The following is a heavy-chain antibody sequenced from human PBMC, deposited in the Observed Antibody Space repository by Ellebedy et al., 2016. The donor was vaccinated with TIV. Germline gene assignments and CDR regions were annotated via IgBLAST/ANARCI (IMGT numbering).Heavy chain of an antibody. CDR1: GFTFSTYA. CDR3: ASYQQHFHYFDY. Sequence: PGGSLRLSCAASGFTFSTYAIHWVRQAPGKGLEWVAVISYDGSNKYYADSVKGRFTIPRDNSKNTLYLQMNSLRTEDTAMFYCASYQQHFHYFDYWGQGTLVTVSS. J-gene: IGHJ4*02. D-gene: IGHD1/OR15-1a*01. CDR2: ISYDGSNK. V-gene: IGHV3-30-3*01.